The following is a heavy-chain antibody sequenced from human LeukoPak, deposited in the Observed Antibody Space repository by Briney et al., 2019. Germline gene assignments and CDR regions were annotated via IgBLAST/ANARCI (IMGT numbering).Heavy chain of an antibody. CDR1: GGSISSGDYY. CDR3: ARAPSLYGDFPISFDY. V-gene: IGHV4-30-4*01. Sequence: SQTLSLTCTVSGGSISSGDYYWSWIRQPPGKGLEWIGYIYYSGSTYYNPSLKSRVTISVDTSKNQFSLKLGSVTAADTAVYYCARAPSLYGDFPISFDYWGQGTLVTVSS. CDR2: IYYSGST. D-gene: IGHD4-17*01. J-gene: IGHJ4*02.